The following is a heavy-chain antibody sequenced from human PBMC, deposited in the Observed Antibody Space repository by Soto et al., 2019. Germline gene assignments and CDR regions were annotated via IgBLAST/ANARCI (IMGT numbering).Heavy chain of an antibody. V-gene: IGHV2-26*01. CDR2: IFSNDGN. D-gene: IGHD3-9*01. Sequence: SGATLVNPTETLTLTCTVSGFSLSNARMGVSWIRQPPGKALEWLAHIFSNDGNSNSTSPNSRLTISKHTSKSQVVLTMNNMDPVDTDRSYGPRIQRDGLILLRYCDCSYHFGIWGQGT. CDR3: PRIQRDGLILLRYCDCSYHFGI. CDR1: GFSLSNARMG. J-gene: IGHJ3*02.